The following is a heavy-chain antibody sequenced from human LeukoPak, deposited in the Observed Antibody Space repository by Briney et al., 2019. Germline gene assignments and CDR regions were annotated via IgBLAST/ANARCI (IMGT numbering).Heavy chain of an antibody. Sequence: GGSLRLSCAASGFTFSTYAMTWVRQAPGKGLESVSLISATGSTTYYAESVRGRFTISRDNSKNTLYLQMNTLRVEDTAVYYCAKGGARYFDLWGRGTLVTVSS. CDR3: AKGGARYFDL. V-gene: IGHV3-23*01. CDR2: ISATGSTT. CDR1: GFTFSTYA. D-gene: IGHD2-15*01. J-gene: IGHJ2*01.